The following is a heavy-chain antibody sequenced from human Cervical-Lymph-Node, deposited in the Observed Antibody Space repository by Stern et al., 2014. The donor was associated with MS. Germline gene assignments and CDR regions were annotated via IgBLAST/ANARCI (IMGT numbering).Heavy chain of an antibody. CDR3: ARPLGSGWTAGWYY. J-gene: IGHJ4*02. Sequence: EVQLVQSGAEVKKPGESLKISCKGSGYSFTTFWIGWVRHMPGKGLEWMGIIFPDDSDTRYSPSFQGQVNISADRSTDTTYLQWSSLKASDTATYYCARPLGSGWTAGWYYWGQGTRVTVSS. D-gene: IGHD6-19*01. CDR2: IFPDDSDT. CDR1: GYSFTTFW. V-gene: IGHV5-51*03.